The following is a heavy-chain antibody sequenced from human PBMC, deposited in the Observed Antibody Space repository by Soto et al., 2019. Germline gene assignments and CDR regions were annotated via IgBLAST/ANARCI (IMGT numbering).Heavy chain of an antibody. V-gene: IGHV4-34*01. Sequence: PSETLSLTCAVYGGSFSGYYWSWIRQPPGKGLEWIGEINHSGSTNYNPSLKSRVTISVDTSKNQFSLRLSSVTAADTAVYYCACGIAAHYYYYYYGMDVWGQGTTVTVSS. J-gene: IGHJ6*02. CDR1: GGSFSGYY. D-gene: IGHD6-13*01. CDR3: ACGIAAHYYYYYYGMDV. CDR2: INHSGST.